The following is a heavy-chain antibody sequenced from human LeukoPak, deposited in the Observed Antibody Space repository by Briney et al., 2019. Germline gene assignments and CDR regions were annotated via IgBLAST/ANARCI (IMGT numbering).Heavy chain of an antibody. CDR3: AKDIGRILEWLGFDP. CDR1: GFTFDDYA. D-gene: IGHD3-3*01. V-gene: IGHV3-9*01. J-gene: IGHJ5*02. Sequence: GGSLRLSCAASGFTFDDYAMHWVRQAPGKGLEWVSGISWNSGSIGYADSVKGRFTISRDNAKNSLYLQMNSLRAEDTALYYCAKDIGRILEWLGFDPWGQGTLVTVSS. CDR2: ISWNSGSI.